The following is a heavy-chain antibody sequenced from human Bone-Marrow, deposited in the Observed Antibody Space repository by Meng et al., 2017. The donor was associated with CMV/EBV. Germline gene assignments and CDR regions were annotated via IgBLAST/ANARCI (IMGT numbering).Heavy chain of an antibody. CDR2: TSYDGNNK. V-gene: IGHV3-30-3*01. D-gene: IGHD3-3*01. CDR1: GFTFSSYA. J-gene: IGHJ4*02. Sequence: GGSLRLSCAASGFTFSSYAMHWVRQAPGKGLEWVAVTSYDGNNKYYADSVKGRFTLSRDNSKNTLYLQMNSPGAEDAAVYYCARPSTYYDFWSGFYDWGQGTLVTVSS. CDR3: ARPSTYYDFWSGFYD.